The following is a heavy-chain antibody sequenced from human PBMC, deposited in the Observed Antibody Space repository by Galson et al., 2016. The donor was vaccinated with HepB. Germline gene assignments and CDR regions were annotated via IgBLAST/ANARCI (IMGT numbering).Heavy chain of an antibody. CDR3: ATGLPSRGYSGYVSYQYFGMDV. J-gene: IGHJ6*02. D-gene: IGHD5-12*01. V-gene: IGHV1-24*01. CDR1: GYTLTELS. CDR2: FDPEDGVT. Sequence: SVKVSCKVSGYTLTELSMHWVRQAPGKGLEWMGGFDPEDGVTTYTQKFQGRFTMTEDTSTDTAYMELSSLISEDTAVDYCATGLPSRGYSGYVSYQYFGMDVWGQGTTVTVSS.